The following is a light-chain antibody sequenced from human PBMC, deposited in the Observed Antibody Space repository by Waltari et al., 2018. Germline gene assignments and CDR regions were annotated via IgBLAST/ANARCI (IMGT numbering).Light chain of an antibody. CDR3: QQYINWPSFT. J-gene: IGKJ2*01. CDR2: DAY. V-gene: IGKV3D-15*01. Sequence: EIVMTQSPATLSVSPGERVTLSCWASQSVSSNLAWYQQKPGQGPSLLIYDAYTRAPGIPARFSGSGSGTEFTLTISSLTSEDFAIYYCQQYINWPSFTFGQGTKLEIK. CDR1: QSVSSN.